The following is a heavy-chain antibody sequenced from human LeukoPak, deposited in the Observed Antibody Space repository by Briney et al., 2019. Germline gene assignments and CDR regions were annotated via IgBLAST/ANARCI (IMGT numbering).Heavy chain of an antibody. CDR3: ARGRDGYMS. CDR2: SHYSGST. Sequence: SETLSLTCTVSSVSISTYYWSWIRQPPGKGLEWIGYSHYSGSTDYNPSLKSRVTISVDTSKNQFSLKLSSVTTADTAMYYCARGRDGYMSWGQGTLVTVSS. J-gene: IGHJ4*02. CDR1: SVSISTYY. V-gene: IGHV4-59*01. D-gene: IGHD5-24*01.